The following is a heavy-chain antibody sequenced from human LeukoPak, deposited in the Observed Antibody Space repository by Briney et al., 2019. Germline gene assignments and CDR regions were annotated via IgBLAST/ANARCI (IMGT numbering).Heavy chain of an antibody. Sequence: ASVKVSCKASGYTFTSYGISWVRQAPGQGLEWMGWISAYNGNTNYARKLQGRVTMTTDTSTSTAYMELRSLRSDDTAVYYCARVDYGDYNFDYWGQGTLVTVSS. CDR1: GYTFTSYG. J-gene: IGHJ4*02. CDR2: ISAYNGNT. D-gene: IGHD4-17*01. V-gene: IGHV1-18*04. CDR3: ARVDYGDYNFDY.